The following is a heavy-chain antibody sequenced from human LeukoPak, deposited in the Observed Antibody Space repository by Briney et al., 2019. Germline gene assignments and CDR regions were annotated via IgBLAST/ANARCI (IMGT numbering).Heavy chain of an antibody. CDR3: ARGALDD. Sequence: GESLRISCQASGYSFTTYLINWVRQMPGKGLEWMGRIDPRDSHANYNPSFQGHVTISADKSINTAYLQWSSLKASDTAIYYCARGALDDWGQGTLVTVSS. D-gene: IGHD3-16*01. CDR1: GYSFTTYL. J-gene: IGHJ4*02. CDR2: IDPRDSHA. V-gene: IGHV5-10-1*01.